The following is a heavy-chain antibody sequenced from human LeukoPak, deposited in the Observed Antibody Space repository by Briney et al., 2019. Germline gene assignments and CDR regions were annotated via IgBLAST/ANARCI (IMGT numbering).Heavy chain of an antibody. V-gene: IGHV3-53*01. CDR1: GFSFSTHA. Sequence: GGSLRLSCAASGFSFSTHAMGWVRQAPGKGLEWVSVIYSGGSTYYADSVKGRFTISRDNSKNTLYLQMNSLRAEDTAVYYCARGGENWNDPNVAAFDIWGQGTMVTVSS. D-gene: IGHD1-1*01. J-gene: IGHJ3*02. CDR3: ARGGENWNDPNVAAFDI. CDR2: IYSGGST.